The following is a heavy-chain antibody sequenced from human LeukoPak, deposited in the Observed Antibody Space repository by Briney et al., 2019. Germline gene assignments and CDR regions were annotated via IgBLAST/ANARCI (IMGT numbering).Heavy chain of an antibody. V-gene: IGHV6-1*01. CDR1: GDSVSSNSAA. CDR2: IYYRSKWYN. CDR3: AREEANYFDY. J-gene: IGHJ4*02. D-gene: IGHD1-26*01. Sequence: SQTLSLTCAISGDSVSSNSAAGNWIRQSPSRGLEWLGRIYYRSKWYNDYAVSVKSRMTINPDTSKNQFSLQLNSVTPEDTAVYYCAREEANYFDYWGQGTLVTVSS.